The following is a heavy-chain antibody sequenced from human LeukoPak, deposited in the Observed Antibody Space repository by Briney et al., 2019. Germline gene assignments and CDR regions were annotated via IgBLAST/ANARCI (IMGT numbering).Heavy chain of an antibody. CDR3: AKDLAAPGWAGHNAFDI. V-gene: IGHV3-23*01. Sequence: GGSLRLSCAASGFTFSSYALSWVRQALGKGLEWVSAISGSGGSTNYADSVKGRFTISRDNSKNTLYLQMNSLSAEDTAVYYCAKDLAAPGWAGHNAFDIWGEGTMVTVPS. CDR1: GFTFSSYA. J-gene: IGHJ3*02. CDR2: ISGSGGST. D-gene: IGHD6-13*01.